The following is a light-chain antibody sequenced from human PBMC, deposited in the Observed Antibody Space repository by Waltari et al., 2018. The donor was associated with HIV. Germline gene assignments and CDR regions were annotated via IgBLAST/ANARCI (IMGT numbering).Light chain of an antibody. CDR3: ATWDDNLSGVV. J-gene: IGLJ2*01. V-gene: IGLV1-47*01. CDR2: RNN. Sequence: QSVLTQPPSASGTPGQRVTISCSGSSSDIGSYYVYWFQQLPGTAPKLLIYRNNQRPSGVPDRFSGSESGTSASLAISGLRSEDEADYYCATWDDNLSGVVFGGGTKLTVL. CDR1: SSDIGSYY.